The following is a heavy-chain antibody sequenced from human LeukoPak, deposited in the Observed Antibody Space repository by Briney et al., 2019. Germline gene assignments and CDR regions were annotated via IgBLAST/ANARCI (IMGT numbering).Heavy chain of an antibody. CDR1: GYSISSGYY. CDR2: IYHSGST. D-gene: IGHD3-10*01. V-gene: IGHV4-38-2*02. Sequence: PSETLSLTCTVSGYSISSGYYWGWIRQPPGQGLEWIGSIYHSGSTNYNPSLKSRVTISVDTSKNQFSLKLSSVTAADTAVYYCARVVITMVRKYYFDYWGQGTLVTVSS. CDR3: ARVVITMVRKYYFDY. J-gene: IGHJ4*02.